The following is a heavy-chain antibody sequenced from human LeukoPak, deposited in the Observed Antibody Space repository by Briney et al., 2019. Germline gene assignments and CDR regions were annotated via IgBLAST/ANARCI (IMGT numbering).Heavy chain of an antibody. D-gene: IGHD5-18*01. Sequence: GALRLSCAASKFIFSDYGMHWVRQAPGKGLEWVAFIWYDGSDEYYADSVKGRFTISRDNSKNTLYLQMNSLRAEDTAVYYCARALNTAMLYYFDYWGQGTLVTVSS. V-gene: IGHV3-30*02. J-gene: IGHJ4*02. CDR1: KFIFSDYG. CDR2: IWYDGSDE. CDR3: ARALNTAMLYYFDY.